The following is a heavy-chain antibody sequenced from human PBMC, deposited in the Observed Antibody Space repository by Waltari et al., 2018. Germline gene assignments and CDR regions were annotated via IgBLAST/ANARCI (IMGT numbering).Heavy chain of an antibody. CDR3: AGDEIGRRGMDV. V-gene: IGHV4-39*07. CDR2: IYYSGST. CDR1: GGSISSSSYY. J-gene: IGHJ6*02. Sequence: QLQLQESGPGLVKPSETLSLTCTVSGGSISSSSYYWGWIRQPPGKGLEWIGSIYYSGSTYYNPARKSRVTISVDTSKNQFSLKLSSVTAADTAVYYCAGDEIGRRGMDVWGQGTTVTVSS. D-gene: IGHD3-16*01.